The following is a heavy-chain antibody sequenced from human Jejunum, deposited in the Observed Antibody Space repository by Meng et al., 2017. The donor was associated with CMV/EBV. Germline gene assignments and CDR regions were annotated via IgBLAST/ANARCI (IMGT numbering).Heavy chain of an antibody. CDR2: IRNKANSYTT. J-gene: IGHJ4*02. CDR3: TKGPAWPYFFDS. V-gene: IGHV3-72*01. CDR1: GFTFSDHY. D-gene: IGHD2/OR15-2a*01. Sequence: SGFTFSDHYLVWVRPAPGKGLEWVGHIRNKANSYTTEYAASVQGRFTISRDDSKNSLYLQMNSLKIEDTAVYYCTKGPAWPYFFDSWGQGTEVTVSS.